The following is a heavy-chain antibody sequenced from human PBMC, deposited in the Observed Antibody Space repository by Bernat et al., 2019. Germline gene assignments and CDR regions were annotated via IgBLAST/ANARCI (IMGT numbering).Heavy chain of an antibody. CDR2: IYSGGST. J-gene: IGHJ6*02. CDR1: GFTVSSNY. CDR3: ARARCSGGSCYTYYYYYGMDV. D-gene: IGHD2-15*01. V-gene: IGHV3-66*01. Sequence: VQLVESGGGLVQPGGSLRLSCAASGFTVSSNYMSWVRQAPGKGLEWVSVIYSGGSTYYADSVKGRFTISRDNSKNTLYLQMNSLRAEDTAVYYCARARCSGGSCYTYYYYYGMDVWGQGTTVTVSS.